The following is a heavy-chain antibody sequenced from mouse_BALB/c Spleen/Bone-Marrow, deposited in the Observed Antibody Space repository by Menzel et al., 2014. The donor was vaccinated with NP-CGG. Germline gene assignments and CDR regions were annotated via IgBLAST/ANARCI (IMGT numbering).Heavy chain of an antibody. CDR3: ARPYDFGAWFAY. D-gene: IGHD2-4*01. V-gene: IGHV5-6*01. CDR1: GFTFGSYG. J-gene: IGHJ3*01. CDR2: ISSGGSYT. Sequence: EVMLVESGGDLVKPGGSLKLSCAASGFTFGSYGMSWVRQTPDKRLEWVATISSGGSYTYYPDSVKGRFTISRDNAKNTLYLQMSSLKSEDTAMYYCARPYDFGAWFAYWGQGTLVTVSA.